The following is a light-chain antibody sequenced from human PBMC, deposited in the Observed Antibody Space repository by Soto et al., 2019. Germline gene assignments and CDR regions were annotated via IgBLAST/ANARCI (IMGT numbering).Light chain of an antibody. J-gene: IGKJ4*01. CDR2: RTF. Sequence: EVVLTQSPGTLSLSPGDTATLFCRASQSVTINSLAWYQQKPGQTPRLLLYRTFNRATGIPDRFSGSGSGTDFTLTISRLEPEDFAVYFCQQFSRPPLTFGGGTKVEI. CDR1: QSVTINS. CDR3: QQFSRPPLT. V-gene: IGKV3-20*01.